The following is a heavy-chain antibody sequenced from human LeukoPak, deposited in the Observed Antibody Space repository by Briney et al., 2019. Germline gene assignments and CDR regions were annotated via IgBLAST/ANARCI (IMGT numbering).Heavy chain of an antibody. CDR2: INTDGSVT. CDR3: VTDRYSDSAFGV. Sequence: EASLRRSWAAAGITVSSFWIYLGHQPPGAGLVWFSRINTDGSVTNYADSVEGRFTISRVNAKNMLYLQMTDLRAEDTAVYYCVTDRYSDSAFGVWGQGALVTVSS. J-gene: IGHJ4*02. V-gene: IGHV3-74*01. CDR1: GITVSSFW. D-gene: IGHD1-26*01.